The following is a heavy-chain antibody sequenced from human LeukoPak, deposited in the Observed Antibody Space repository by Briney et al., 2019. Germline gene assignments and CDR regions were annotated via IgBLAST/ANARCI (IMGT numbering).Heavy chain of an antibody. Sequence: GGSLRLSCAASGFTFNNYAMSWVRQAPGKGLEWVSAISGSGATTYYADSVKGRFTISRDNSKNTLCLQMNSLRAEDTAVYYCAKHGREVTVTTERDYWGQGTLVTVSS. CDR2: ISGSGATT. D-gene: IGHD4-4*01. CDR3: AKHGREVTVTTERDY. CDR1: GFTFNNYA. J-gene: IGHJ4*02. V-gene: IGHV3-23*01.